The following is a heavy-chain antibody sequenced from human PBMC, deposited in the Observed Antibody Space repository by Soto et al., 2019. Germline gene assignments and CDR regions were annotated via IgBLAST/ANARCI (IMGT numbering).Heavy chain of an antibody. CDR3: ARFRVPR. J-gene: IGHJ3*01. Sequence: EVQLVESGGGVVQPGGSLRLSCAASGFTFSSYWMHWVRQAPGEGLVWVSRINIDGSSTSYADSVKGRFTISRDNAKNTMSLQKNRLRSEDTAIYYCARFRVPRWGQGTMVTVST. V-gene: IGHV3-74*01. CDR2: INIDGSST. D-gene: IGHD3-3*01. CDR1: GFTFSSYW.